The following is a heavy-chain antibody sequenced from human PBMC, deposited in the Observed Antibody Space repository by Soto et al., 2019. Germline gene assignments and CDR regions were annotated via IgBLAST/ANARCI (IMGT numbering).Heavy chain of an antibody. J-gene: IGHJ4*02. V-gene: IGHV4-59*01. D-gene: IGHD1-26*01. CDR3: ARRYGGNFDY. CDR1: GGSISSYY. Sequence: QVQLQESGPGLVKPSETLSLTCTVSGGSISSYYWSWIRQPPGKGLEWIGYIFYSGSTNYNPSLXGRVXIXLDTSKNQFSLKLSSVTAADTAVYYCARRYGGNFDYWGQGTLVTVSS. CDR2: IFYSGST.